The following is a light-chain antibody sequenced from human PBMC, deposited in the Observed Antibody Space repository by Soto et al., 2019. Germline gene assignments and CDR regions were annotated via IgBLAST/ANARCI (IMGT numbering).Light chain of an antibody. CDR1: QGIGTN. J-gene: IGKJ2*01. CDR3: QQYNNWPPYT. Sequence: EIVMTQSPGTLSVSPGERATLSCRASQGIGTNLAWYQQRPGQAPRLLIYAASSRATDIPARFTGRGSGTEFTLTISSLQSEDFAVYFCQQYNNWPPYTFGQGTKLEIK. V-gene: IGKV3-15*01. CDR2: AAS.